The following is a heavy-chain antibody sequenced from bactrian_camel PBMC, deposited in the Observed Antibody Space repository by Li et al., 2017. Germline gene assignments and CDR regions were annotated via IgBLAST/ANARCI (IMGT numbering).Heavy chain of an antibody. V-gene: IGHV3S1*01. Sequence: HVQLVESGGGLVQPGGSLRLSCAASGFTYSGNCMAWFRQAPGKEREGVADIDSDGRTSYADSVKGRFTISQDNAKNTLYLQMNSLKSEDTALYYCAAGRRGEEYGLGPGTQVTVS. CDR2: IDSDGRT. J-gene: IGHJ4*01. CDR1: GFTYSGNC. D-gene: IGHD5*01.